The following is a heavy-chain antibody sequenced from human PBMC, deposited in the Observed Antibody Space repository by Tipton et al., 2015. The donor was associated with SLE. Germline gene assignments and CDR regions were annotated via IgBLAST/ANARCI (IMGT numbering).Heavy chain of an antibody. CDR3: ARSRGANGPDY. CDR2: ISGHNHDT. V-gene: IGHV1-18*01. J-gene: IGHJ4*02. CDR1: GYTFTNYG. D-gene: IGHD4/OR15-4a*01. Sequence: QSGAEVKKPGASVKVSCKASGYTFTNYGISWVRQAPGQGLEWMGWISGHNHDTNYAQNFQGRVTMTTDTSTSTAYMELRSLRSDDTAVYYCARSRGANGPDYWGQGTLVTVSS.